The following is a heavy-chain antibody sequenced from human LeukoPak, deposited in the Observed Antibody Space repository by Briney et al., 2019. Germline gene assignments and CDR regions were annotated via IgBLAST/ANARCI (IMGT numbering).Heavy chain of an antibody. J-gene: IGHJ4*02. V-gene: IGHV3-43D*03. CDR3: ATYRQVLLPFES. CDR2: ISWDGGST. Sequence: GGSLRLSCAASGFTFDDYAMHWVRQAPGKGLEWVSLISWDGGSTYYADSVKGRFTISRDNSKNSLYLQMNSLRAEDTAIYYCATYRQVLLPFESWGQGTLVTVSS. D-gene: IGHD2-8*02. CDR1: GFTFDDYA.